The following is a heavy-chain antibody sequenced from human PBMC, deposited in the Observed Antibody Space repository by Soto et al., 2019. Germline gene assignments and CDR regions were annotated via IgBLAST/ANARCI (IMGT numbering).Heavy chain of an antibody. V-gene: IGHV3-66*01. CDR2: IYSGDNT. J-gene: IGHJ6*02. Sequence: GGSLRLSCAASGFTVSSNYMSWVRQAPGKGLEWVSVIYSGDNTYHADSVKGRFTISRDNSKNTLYLQLNSLRDDDTAVYYCARDPGRDGMDVWGQGTTVTVSS. CDR1: GFTVSSNY. CDR3: ARDPGRDGMDV.